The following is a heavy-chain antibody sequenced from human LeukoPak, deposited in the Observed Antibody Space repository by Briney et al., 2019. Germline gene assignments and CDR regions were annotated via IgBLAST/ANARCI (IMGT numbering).Heavy chain of an antibody. V-gene: IGHV4-39*07. CDR3: AVRRPEWGNHPHGAFDI. CDR2: IYYSGST. D-gene: IGHD1-14*01. Sequence: NPSETLSLTCTVSGGSISSSSYYWGWIRQPPGKGLEWIGSIYYSGSTYYNPSLKSRVTISVDTSKNQFSLKLSSVTAADTAVYYCAVRRPEWGNHPHGAFDIWGQGTMVTVSS. CDR1: GGSISSSSYY. J-gene: IGHJ3*02.